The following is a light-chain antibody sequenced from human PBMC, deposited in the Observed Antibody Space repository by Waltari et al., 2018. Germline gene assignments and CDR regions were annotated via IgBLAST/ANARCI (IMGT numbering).Light chain of an antibody. CDR2: KAS. CDR3: QQYNNYWT. V-gene: IGKV1-5*03. CDR1: ESIRIW. Sequence: DIQMTQSPSTLSASVGDTVIITCRASESIRIWLAWYQQKTGKAPKLLIYKASMLESGVPSRFSGSGSGTEFTLTISSLQPDDFATYYCQQYNNYWTFGQGP. J-gene: IGKJ1*01.